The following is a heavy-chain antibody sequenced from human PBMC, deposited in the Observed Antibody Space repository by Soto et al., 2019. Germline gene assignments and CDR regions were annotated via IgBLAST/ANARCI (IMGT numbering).Heavy chain of an antibody. V-gene: IGHV1-8*01. Sequence: QVQLVQSGAEVKKPGASVKVSCKASGYTFTSYDINWVRQATGQGLEWMGWMNPNTGKTGYPQKFQGRVTMTRNTSISTAYMELSSLRSEDTAVYYCARGWGIGYYYYMDVWGKGTTVTVSS. CDR3: ARGWGIGYYYYMDV. CDR1: GYTFTSYD. CDR2: MNPNTGKT. D-gene: IGHD7-27*01. J-gene: IGHJ6*03.